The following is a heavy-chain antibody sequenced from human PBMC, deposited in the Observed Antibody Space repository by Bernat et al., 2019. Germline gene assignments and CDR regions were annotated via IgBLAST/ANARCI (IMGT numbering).Heavy chain of an antibody. D-gene: IGHD6-19*01. J-gene: IGHJ6*02. CDR2: LHTGNGNT. Sequence: QVQLVQSGAAVRKPGASVKVSCKASGYTFTNYAIHWVRQAPEQRPEWMGWLHTGNGNTRYSQKFQGRVTITRDTSASTAYMELNSLTSEDTAVYYCARDEVAANYYHGMDVWGQGTSVTVSS. V-gene: IGHV1-3*04. CDR3: ARDEVAANYYHGMDV. CDR1: GYTFTNYA.